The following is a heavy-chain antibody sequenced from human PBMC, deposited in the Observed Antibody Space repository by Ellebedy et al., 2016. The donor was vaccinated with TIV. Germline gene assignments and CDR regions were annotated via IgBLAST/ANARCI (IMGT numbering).Heavy chain of an antibody. CDR3: SKTSGYGSGSQPDY. D-gene: IGHD3-10*01. J-gene: IGHJ4*02. Sequence: GESLKISCAASGFTFSSYAMNWVRQAPGKGLEWVSSISSSSSYIYYADSVKGRFTISRDNAKNSLYLQMNSLRIEDTALYYCSKTSGYGSGSQPDYWGQGTLVTVAS. CDR2: ISSSSSYI. CDR1: GFTFSSYA. V-gene: IGHV3-21*04.